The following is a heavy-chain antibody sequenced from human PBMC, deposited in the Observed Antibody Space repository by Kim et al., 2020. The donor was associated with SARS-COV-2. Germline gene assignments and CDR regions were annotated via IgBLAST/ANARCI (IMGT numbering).Heavy chain of an antibody. CDR3: ARVTWYSSSWYVQMSYYYYYGMDV. V-gene: IGHV1-18*04. Sequence: ASVKVSCKASGYTFTSYGISWVRQAPGQGLEWMGWISAYNGNTNYAQKLQGRVTMTTDTSTSTAYMELRSLRSDDTAVYYCARVTWYSSSWYVQMSYYYYYGMDVWGQGTTVTVSS. CDR1: GYTFTSYG. D-gene: IGHD6-13*01. J-gene: IGHJ6*02. CDR2: ISAYNGNT.